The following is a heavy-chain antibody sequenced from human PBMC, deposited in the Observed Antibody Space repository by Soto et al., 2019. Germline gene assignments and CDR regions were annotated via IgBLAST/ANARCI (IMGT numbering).Heavy chain of an antibody. CDR3: ASAQTDNWNDRLLDY. Sequence: GGSLRLSCAASGFTFSSYGMHWVRQAPGKGLEWVAVIWYDGSNKYYADSVKGRFTISRDNSKNTLYLQMNSLRAEATAVYYCASAQTDNWNDRLLDYWGQGTLVTVSS. CDR2: IWYDGSNK. CDR1: GFTFSSYG. D-gene: IGHD1-1*01. J-gene: IGHJ4*02. V-gene: IGHV3-33*08.